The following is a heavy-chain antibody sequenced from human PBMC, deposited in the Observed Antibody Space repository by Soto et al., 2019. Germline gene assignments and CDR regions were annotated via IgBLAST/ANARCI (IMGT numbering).Heavy chain of an antibody. Sequence: QVQLVESGGGVVQPGRSLRLSCAASGFTFSSYGMHWVRQAPGKGLEWVAVIWYDGSNKYYADSVKGRFTISRDNSKNTLYLQMNSLRAEDTAVYSCARVYDSSGYPRYYFDYWGQGTLVTVSS. V-gene: IGHV3-33*01. CDR3: ARVYDSSGYPRYYFDY. J-gene: IGHJ4*02. D-gene: IGHD3-22*01. CDR1: GFTFSSYG. CDR2: IWYDGSNK.